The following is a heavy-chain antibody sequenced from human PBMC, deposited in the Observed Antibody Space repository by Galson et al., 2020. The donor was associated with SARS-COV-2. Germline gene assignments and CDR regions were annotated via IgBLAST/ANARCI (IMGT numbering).Heavy chain of an antibody. D-gene: IGHD3-16*01. J-gene: IGHJ4*02. CDR1: GYTFTGSY. CDR2: INPKSGAT. CDR3: ARPTRDDQIRLLTFGGISASSDFFDF. Sequence: ASVKVSCKTSGYTFTGSYMHWVRQAPGQGLEWMGWINPKSGATAYAQKFQGRVTMTSDTSISTVYMELNRLKSDDTAVYFCARPTRDDQIRLLTFGGISASSDFFDFWGQGTLVTVSS. V-gene: IGHV1-2*02.